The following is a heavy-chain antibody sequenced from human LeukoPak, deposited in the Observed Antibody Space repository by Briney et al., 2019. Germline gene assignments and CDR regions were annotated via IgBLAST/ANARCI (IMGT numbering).Heavy chain of an antibody. Sequence: SVKVSCKASGGTFSSYAISWVRQAPGQGLEWMGGIIPIFDTGNYAQKFQGRVTITADKSTSTAYMELSSLRSEDTAVYYCARTYYYDSSGYYFDYWGQGTLVTVSS. D-gene: IGHD3-22*01. V-gene: IGHV1-69*06. J-gene: IGHJ4*02. CDR3: ARTYYYDSSGYYFDY. CDR2: IIPIFDTG. CDR1: GGTFSSYA.